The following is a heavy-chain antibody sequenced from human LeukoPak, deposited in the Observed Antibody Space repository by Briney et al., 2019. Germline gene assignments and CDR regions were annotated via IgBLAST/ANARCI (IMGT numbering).Heavy chain of an antibody. J-gene: IGHJ4*02. Sequence: GGSLRLSCAASGFTFSSYWMSWVRQAPGKGLEWVANIKKDGSEKYYVDSVKGRFTISRDNAKTSLYLQMNSLRAEDTAVYYCARESGSVTSEVDFDYWGQGTLVTVSS. CDR3: ARESGSVTSEVDFDY. CDR2: IKKDGSEK. D-gene: IGHD4-17*01. V-gene: IGHV3-7*01. CDR1: GFTFSSYW.